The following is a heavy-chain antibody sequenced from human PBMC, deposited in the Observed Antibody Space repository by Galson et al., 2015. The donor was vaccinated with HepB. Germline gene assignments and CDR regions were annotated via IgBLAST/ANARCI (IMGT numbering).Heavy chain of an antibody. D-gene: IGHD3-16*02. CDR3: GRDISYDYIWGSYRRYYYYYYMDV. V-gene: IGHV1-18*01. Sequence: SVKVSCKASGYTFTSYGISWVRQAPGQGLEWMGWISAYNGNTNYAQKLQGRVTMTTDTSTSTAYMELRSLRSDDTAVYYCGRDISYDYIWGSYRRYYYYYYMDVWGKGTTVTVSS. J-gene: IGHJ6*03. CDR2: ISAYNGNT. CDR1: GYTFTSYG.